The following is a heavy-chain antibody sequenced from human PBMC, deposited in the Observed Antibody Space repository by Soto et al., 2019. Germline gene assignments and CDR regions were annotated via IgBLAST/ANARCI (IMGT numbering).Heavy chain of an antibody. D-gene: IGHD3-3*01. Sequence: GGSLRLSCAALGFTYSSYSMNWVRQATGKWLEWVSYISSSSSTIYYADSVKGRFTISRANAKNSLYLQMNSMRDEDTAVYDCARDVTIFGVDIASLQPFDYWGQGTLVTVSS. V-gene: IGHV3-48*02. CDR1: GFTYSSYS. CDR3: ARDVTIFGVDIASLQPFDY. CDR2: ISSSSSTI. J-gene: IGHJ4*02.